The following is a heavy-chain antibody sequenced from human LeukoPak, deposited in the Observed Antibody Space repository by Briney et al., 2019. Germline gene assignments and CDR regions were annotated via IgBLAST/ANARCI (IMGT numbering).Heavy chain of an antibody. CDR1: GYTFTSYC. Sequence: ASVKVSCKASGYTFTSYCMHWVRQAPGQGLEWMGIINPSGGSTSYAQEFQGRVTMTRDTSTSTVYMELTSLRSEDTAVYFCGRAFWSGSPFDYWGQGTLVTVSS. CDR2: INPSGGST. J-gene: IGHJ4*02. D-gene: IGHD3-3*01. V-gene: IGHV1-46*03. CDR3: GRAFWSGSPFDY.